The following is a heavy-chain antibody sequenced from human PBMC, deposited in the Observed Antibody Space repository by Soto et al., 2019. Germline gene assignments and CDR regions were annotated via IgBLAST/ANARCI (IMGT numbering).Heavy chain of an antibody. CDR3: ARTDKYNSQSSGWSNRFDY. CDR2: FTSGVST. V-gene: IGHV3-23*01. CDR1: GFIFSNYA. J-gene: IGHJ4*02. D-gene: IGHD6-19*01. Sequence: EVQLLESGGDLVQPGGSLRLSCAASGFIFSNYAMTWVRQAPGKGPEWVSTFTSGVSTYYRDTVKGRFTISRDNSKNTLYLQMNRLRAEDTAVYYCARTDKYNSQSSGWSNRFDYWGQGTLVTVSS.